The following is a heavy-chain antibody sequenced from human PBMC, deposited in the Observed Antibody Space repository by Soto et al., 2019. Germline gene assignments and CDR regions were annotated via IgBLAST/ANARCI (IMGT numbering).Heavy chain of an antibody. CDR2: ISGGGNST. CDR1: GFTFTDHY. V-gene: IGHV3-23*01. Sequence: SLRLSCAASGFTFTDHYMTWIRQAPGKGLECVSSISGGGNSTYYADSVKGRFTISRDNPTNTLFLQMNGLRAEDTAVYYCAKFGDYYRSGMDVWGQGTTVTVSS. CDR3: AKFGDYYRSGMDV. J-gene: IGHJ6*02. D-gene: IGHD3-10*01.